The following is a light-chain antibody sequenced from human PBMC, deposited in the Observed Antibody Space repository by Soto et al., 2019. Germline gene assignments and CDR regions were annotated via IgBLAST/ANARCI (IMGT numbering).Light chain of an antibody. Sequence: DIQMTHSPSTLSASVGDIVTITCRASETISSWLAWYQQKPGKAPKLLIYKASSLESGVPSRFSGSGSGTEFTLTISSLQTDDFSTYYCQQYHSYWTFGQGTKVDI. CDR2: KAS. CDR1: ETISSW. CDR3: QQYHSYWT. J-gene: IGKJ1*01. V-gene: IGKV1-5*03.